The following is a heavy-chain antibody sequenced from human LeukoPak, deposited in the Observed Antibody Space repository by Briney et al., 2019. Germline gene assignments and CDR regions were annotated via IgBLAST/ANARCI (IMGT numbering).Heavy chain of an antibody. CDR1: GYTFTSYD. CDR2: MNPNSGNT. V-gene: IGHV1-8*01. CDR3: ARGNYDFWSGYYSGGNWFDP. J-gene: IGHJ5*02. Sequence: EASVKVSCKASGYTFTSYDINWVRQATGQGLEWMGWMNPNSGNTGYAQKLQGRVTMTRNTSISTAYMELSSLRSEDTAVYYCARGNYDFWSGYYSGGNWFDPWGQGTLVTVSS. D-gene: IGHD3-3*01.